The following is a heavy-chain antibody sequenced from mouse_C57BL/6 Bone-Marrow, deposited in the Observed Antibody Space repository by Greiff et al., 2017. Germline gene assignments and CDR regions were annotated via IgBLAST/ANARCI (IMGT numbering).Heavy chain of an antibody. V-gene: IGHV1-85*01. Sequence: QVQLQQSGPELVKPGASVKLSCKASGYTFTSYDINWVKQRPGQGLEWIGWIFPRDGSTTYNEKFKGKATLTVATSSSTAYMELHSLTSEDSAVYFCARIEFDGSSGDWYFDVWGTGTTVTVSS. CDR3: ARIEFDGSSGDWYFDV. J-gene: IGHJ1*03. CDR1: GYTFTSYD. CDR2: IFPRDGST. D-gene: IGHD1-1*01.